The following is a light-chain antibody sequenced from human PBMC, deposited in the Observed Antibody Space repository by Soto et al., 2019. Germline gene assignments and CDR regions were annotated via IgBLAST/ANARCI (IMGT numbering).Light chain of an antibody. Sequence: DLQMTQSPSSVSASVGDRVTITCRASQDVSRWLAWYQQKPGTAPKLLIYAASSLQSGVPSRFSGSGSGTDFTLAISSLQPEDFATYYCQQSNSYPFTSGQGTKLEIK. CDR2: AAS. V-gene: IGKV1D-12*01. CDR1: QDVSRW. CDR3: QQSNSYPFT. J-gene: IGKJ2*01.